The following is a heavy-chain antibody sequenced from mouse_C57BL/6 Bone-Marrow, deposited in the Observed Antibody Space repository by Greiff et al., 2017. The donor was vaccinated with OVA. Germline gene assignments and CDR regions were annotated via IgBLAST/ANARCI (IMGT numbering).Heavy chain of an antibody. Sequence: VQLQQPGAELVRPGSSVKLSCKASGYTFTSYWMHWVKQRPIQGLEWIGNIDPSDSETHSNQKFKDKATLTVDKSSSTAYMQLSSLTSEDSAVYYCARMGDYYSNPWFAYWGQGTLVTVSA. CDR2: IDPSDSET. J-gene: IGHJ3*01. CDR3: ARMGDYYSNPWFAY. V-gene: IGHV1-52*01. D-gene: IGHD2-5*01. CDR1: GYTFTSYW.